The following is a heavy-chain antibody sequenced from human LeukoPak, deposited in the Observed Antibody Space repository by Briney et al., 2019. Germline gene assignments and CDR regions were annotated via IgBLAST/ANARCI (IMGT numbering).Heavy chain of an antibody. CDR3: ASAVFYERSTYTSDAFDI. CDR1: GGSISSYY. D-gene: IGHD3-22*01. V-gene: IGHV4-59*01. CDR2: IYYSGSA. J-gene: IGHJ3*02. Sequence: SETLSLTCTVSGGSISSYYWSWIRQPPGKGLEWIGYIYYSGSANYNPSLKSRVTISVDTSKNQFSLKLSSVTAADTAVYYCASAVFYERSTYTSDAFDIWGQGTMVSVSS.